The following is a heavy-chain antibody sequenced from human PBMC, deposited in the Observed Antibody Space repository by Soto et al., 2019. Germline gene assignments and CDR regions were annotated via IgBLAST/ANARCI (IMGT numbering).Heavy chain of an antibody. D-gene: IGHD3-10*01. CDR1: GGSISSGGSS. CDR2: ISHSGNT. V-gene: IGHV4-30-2*01. CDR3: ARDLYGSGVIDY. Sequence: QLQLQESGSGLVKPSQTLYLTCAVSGGSISSGGSSWSWIRQPPGKGLEWVGYISHSGNTYYNPSLRSRVTISVDRSKKQVSLKLSSVTAADTAVYYFARDLYGSGVIDYWGQGTPVIVSS. J-gene: IGHJ4*02.